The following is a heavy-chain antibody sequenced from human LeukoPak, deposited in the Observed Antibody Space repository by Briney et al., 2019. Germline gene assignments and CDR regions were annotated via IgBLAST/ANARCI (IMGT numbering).Heavy chain of an antibody. Sequence: PGGSLILSCAASGFTFSSYSMNWVRQAPGKGLEWVSSISSSRSYIYYADSVKGRFTISRDNAKNSLYLQMNSLRAEDTAVYYCASPNWNYGATVYDSFNIWGPGTMVTVSS. CDR1: GFTFSSYS. J-gene: IGHJ3*02. CDR3: ASPNWNYGATVYDSFNI. D-gene: IGHD1-7*01. V-gene: IGHV3-21*01. CDR2: ISSSRSYI.